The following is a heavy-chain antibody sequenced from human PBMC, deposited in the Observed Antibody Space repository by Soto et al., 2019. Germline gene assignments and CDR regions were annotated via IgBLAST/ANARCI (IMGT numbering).Heavy chain of an antibody. Sequence: SETLSLTCTVSGGSISSSSYYWGWIRQPPGKGLEWIGNIYYSGSTYYNPSLKSRVTISVDTSKNQFSLELSSVTAADTAVYYCASQTYNYDSSGYYTLWGQGTLVTVSS. CDR3: ASQTYNYDSSGYYTL. CDR1: GGSISSSSYY. J-gene: IGHJ4*02. CDR2: IYYSGST. V-gene: IGHV4-39*01. D-gene: IGHD3-22*01.